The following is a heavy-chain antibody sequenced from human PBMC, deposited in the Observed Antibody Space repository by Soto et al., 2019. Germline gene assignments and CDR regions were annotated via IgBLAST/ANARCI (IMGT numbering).Heavy chain of an antibody. CDR3: ATYGSGDDYYYYGMDV. CDR1: GFRFSNYD. D-gene: IGHD3-10*01. CDR2: ISAYGDST. V-gene: IGHV3-23*01. J-gene: IGHJ6*02. Sequence: GGSLRLSCAASGFRFSNYDMSWVRQAPGKGLEWVSAISAYGDSTYYADSVKGRFTISRDNSKNTLYLQMNSLRAEDTAVYYCATYGSGDDYYYYGMDVWGQGTTVTVSS.